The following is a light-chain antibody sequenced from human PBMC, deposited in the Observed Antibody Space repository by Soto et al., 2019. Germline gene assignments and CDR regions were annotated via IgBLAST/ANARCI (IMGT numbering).Light chain of an antibody. CDR3: QQYGSSHT. J-gene: IGKJ5*01. CDR2: GAS. CDR1: QSVSSSY. V-gene: IGKV3-20*01. Sequence: EIVMAQSPVTLSVSPGERATLSCRASQSVSSSYLAWYQQKPGQAPRLLIYGASSRATGIQDRFTGSGAGADFNLTISRLDHAEFGVYDCQQYGSSHTFGQGTRVEIK.